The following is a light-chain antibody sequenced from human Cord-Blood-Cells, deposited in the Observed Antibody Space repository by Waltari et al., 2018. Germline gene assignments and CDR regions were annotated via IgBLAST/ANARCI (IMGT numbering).Light chain of an antibody. CDR1: QSVSSY. CDR2: DAS. Sequence: EIVLTQAPATLSLSPGERATLSSRASQSVSSYLAWYQQTPGQAPRLLIYDASNRATGIPARFSGSGSGTDFTLTISSLEPEDFAVYYCQQRSNWPPAITFGPGTKVDIK. V-gene: IGKV3-11*01. CDR3: QQRSNWPPAIT. J-gene: IGKJ3*01.